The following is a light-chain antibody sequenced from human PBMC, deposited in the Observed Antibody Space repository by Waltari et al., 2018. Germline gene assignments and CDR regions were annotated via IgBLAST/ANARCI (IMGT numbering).Light chain of an antibody. V-gene: IGKV3-15*01. CDR1: QSISSN. CDR3: QQYQNWPQT. CDR2: GAS. J-gene: IGKJ2*01. Sequence: EIVMTQSPATRFVSPGERATLSCRASQSISSNLAWYQQKPGQAPRLLMYGASTRATAIPARFSGSGSGTEFALTISSLQSEDSAVYYCQQYQNWPQTFGQGTKLQIK.